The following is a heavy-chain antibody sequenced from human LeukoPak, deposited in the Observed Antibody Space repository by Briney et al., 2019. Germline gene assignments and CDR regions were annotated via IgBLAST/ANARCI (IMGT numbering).Heavy chain of an antibody. D-gene: IGHD3-22*01. CDR1: GFTLSSYG. J-gene: IGHJ4*02. V-gene: IGHV3-30*02. CDR2: IRYDGSNK. Sequence: GGSLRLSCAASGFTLSSYGMHWVRQAPGKGLEWVAFIRYDGSNKYYADSVKGRFTISRDNSKNTLYLQMNSLRAEDTAVYYCAKDRDYYDSSGSSFDYWGQGTLVTVSS. CDR3: AKDRDYYDSSGSSFDY.